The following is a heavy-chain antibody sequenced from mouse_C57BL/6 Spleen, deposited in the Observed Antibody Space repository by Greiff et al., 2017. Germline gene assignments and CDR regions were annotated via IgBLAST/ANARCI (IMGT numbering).Heavy chain of an antibody. CDR3: ARATAWYFDV. CDR1: GFTFSDYG. CDR2: ISSGSSTI. Sequence: EVMLVESGGGLVKPGGSLKLSCAASGFTFSDYGMHWVRQAPEKGLEWVAYISSGSSTIYYADTVKGRFTISRDNAKNTLFLQMTSLRSEDTAMYYCARATAWYFDVWGTGTTVTVSS. D-gene: IGHD1-2*01. V-gene: IGHV5-17*01. J-gene: IGHJ1*03.